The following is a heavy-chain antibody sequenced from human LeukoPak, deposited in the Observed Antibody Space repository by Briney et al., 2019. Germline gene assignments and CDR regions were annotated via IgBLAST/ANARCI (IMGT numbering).Heavy chain of an antibody. V-gene: IGHV4-39*01. D-gene: IGHD3-10*01. CDR2: IYYSGST. CDR1: GGSISSSGYY. J-gene: IGHJ6*02. Sequence: SETLSLTCSVSGGSISSSGYYWGWIRQPPGKGLEWIGSIYYSGSTYYNPSLKSRVTISVDTSKNQFSLRLSSVTAADTAVYYCARSSRPGYYYGSGSYYNPLYYYYGMDVWGQGTTVTVSS. CDR3: ARSSRPGYYYGSGSYYNPLYYYYGMDV.